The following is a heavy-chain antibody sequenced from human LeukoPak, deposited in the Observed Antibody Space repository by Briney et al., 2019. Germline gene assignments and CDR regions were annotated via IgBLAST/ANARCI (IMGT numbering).Heavy chain of an antibody. D-gene: IGHD3-22*01. V-gene: IGHV1-18*03. Sequence: GASVKVSCKASGYTFTSYGISWVRQAPGQGLEWMGWISVYNGNTNYAQKLQGRVTMTTDTSTSTAYMELRSLRSDDMAVYYCARVQWQITYDSRAQTDYWGQGTLVTVSS. CDR1: GYTFTSYG. CDR3: ARVQWQITYDSRAQTDY. CDR2: ISVYNGNT. J-gene: IGHJ4*02.